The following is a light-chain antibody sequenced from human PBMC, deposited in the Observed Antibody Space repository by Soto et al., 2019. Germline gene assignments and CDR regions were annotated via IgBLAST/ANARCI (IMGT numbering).Light chain of an antibody. CDR3: SSYASNSPVV. J-gene: IGLJ3*02. CDR1: SSDVGGYNY. CDR2: DVS. V-gene: IGLV2-14*03. Sequence: QSALTQPASVSGSPGQSITISCTGTSSDVGGYNYVSWYQQHPGKAPKLMIFDVSNRPSGISYRFSGSKSSNTASLTISGLQAEDEADYYCSSYASNSPVVFGGGTKLTVL.